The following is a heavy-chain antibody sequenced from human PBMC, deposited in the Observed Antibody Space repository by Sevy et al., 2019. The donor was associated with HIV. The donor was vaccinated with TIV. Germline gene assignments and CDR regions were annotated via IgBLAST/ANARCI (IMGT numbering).Heavy chain of an antibody. Sequence: GGSLRLSCAASGFNFRTYNMNWVRQAPGKGLEWVSSVSSSSSYIYYAHSVKGRFTISRDNAKTSLYLQMNSLRAEDTAVYYCARDYVLPAPIDYYYYGMDVWGQGTTVTVSS. V-gene: IGHV3-21*01. J-gene: IGHJ6*02. CDR2: VSSSSSYI. CDR3: ARDYVLPAPIDYYYYGMDV. CDR1: GFNFRTYN. D-gene: IGHD2-2*01.